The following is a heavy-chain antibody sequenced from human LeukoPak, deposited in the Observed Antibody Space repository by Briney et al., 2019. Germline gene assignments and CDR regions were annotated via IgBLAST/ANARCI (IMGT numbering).Heavy chain of an antibody. J-gene: IGHJ4*02. V-gene: IGHV4-59*01. CDR3: AAGYSSGWYTHTGIPARFDY. D-gene: IGHD6-19*01. CDR1: GGSISSYY. CDR2: IYYSGST. Sequence: PSETLSLTCTVSGGSISSYYWSWIRQPPGKGLEWIGYIYYSGSTNYNPSLKSRVTISVDTSKNQFFLKLSSVTAADTAVYYCAAGYSSGWYTHTGIPARFDYWGQGTLVTVSS.